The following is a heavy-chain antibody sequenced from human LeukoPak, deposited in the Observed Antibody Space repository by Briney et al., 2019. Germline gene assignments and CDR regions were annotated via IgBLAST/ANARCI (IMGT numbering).Heavy chain of an antibody. CDR2: MRQDGNEK. CDR3: ATGTPFGGA. D-gene: IGHD3-10*01. V-gene: IGHV3-7*03. Sequence: GGSLRLSCAASGFIFSNFWMHWVRQAPGKGLEWVANMRQDGNEKYYINSVKGRFTISRDNGKTSLYLRMNNLRVEDTAVYFCATGTPFGGAWGQGTPVTVSS. J-gene: IGHJ4*02. CDR1: GFIFSNFW.